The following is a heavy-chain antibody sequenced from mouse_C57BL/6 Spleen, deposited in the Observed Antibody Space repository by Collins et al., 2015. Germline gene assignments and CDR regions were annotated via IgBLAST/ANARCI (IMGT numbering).Heavy chain of an antibody. D-gene: IGHD1-1*01. CDR2: INPSNGGT. V-gene: IGHV1-53*01. CDR1: GYTFTGYW. J-gene: IGHJ1*03. CDR3: ARELLRSRGYFDV. Sequence: QVQLQQPGTELVKPGASVKLSCKASGYTFTGYWMHWVKQRPGQGLEWIGNINPSNGGTNYNEKFKSKATLTVDKSSSTAYMQLSSLTSEDSAVYYCARELLRSRGYFDVWGTGTTVTVSS.